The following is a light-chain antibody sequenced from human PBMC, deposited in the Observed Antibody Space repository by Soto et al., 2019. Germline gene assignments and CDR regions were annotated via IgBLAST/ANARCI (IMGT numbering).Light chain of an antibody. CDR3: CSSAGSTSPLV. CDR2: EVT. CDR1: SSDVGSYNL. Sequence: QSALTQPASVSGSPGQSIAISCTGASSDVGSYNLVSWYQQHPGKAPKLMIYEVTKRPSGVSNRFSGSKSGNTASLTISGLQAEDEADDYCCSSAGSTSPLVFGGGTKLTVL. J-gene: IGLJ2*01. V-gene: IGLV2-23*02.